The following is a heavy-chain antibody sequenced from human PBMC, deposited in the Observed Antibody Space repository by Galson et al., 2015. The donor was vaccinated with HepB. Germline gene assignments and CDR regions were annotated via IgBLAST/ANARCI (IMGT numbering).Heavy chain of an antibody. D-gene: IGHD3-16*01. CDR2: IYYSGST. J-gene: IGHJ4*02. CDR3: AGRLWGGSPLDY. CDR1: GGSISSGDYY. Sequence: TLSLTCTVSGGSISSGDYYWSWIRQPPGKGLEWIGYIYYSGSTYYNPSLKSRVTISVDTSKNQFSLKLSSVTAADTAVYYCAGRLWGGSPLDYWGQGTLVTVSS. V-gene: IGHV4-30-4*01.